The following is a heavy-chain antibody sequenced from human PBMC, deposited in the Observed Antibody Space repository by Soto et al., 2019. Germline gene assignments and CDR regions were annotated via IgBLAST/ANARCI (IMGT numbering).Heavy chain of an antibody. Sequence: QVQLVQSGAEVKKPGASVKVSCKASGYTFTSYDINWVRQATGQGLEYLGWMNPNSGNTAYVQKFQGSGTMTWDTSITPAYMELSSRRSEDTAVYFCARGIKYGAYSRWFDPWGQGTLVTVSS. CDR1: GYTFTSYD. D-gene: IGHD4-17*01. CDR3: ARGIKYGAYSRWFDP. CDR2: MNPNSGNT. V-gene: IGHV1-8*01. J-gene: IGHJ5*02.